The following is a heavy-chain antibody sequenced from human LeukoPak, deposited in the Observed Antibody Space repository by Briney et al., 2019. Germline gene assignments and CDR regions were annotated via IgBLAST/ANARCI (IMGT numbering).Heavy chain of an antibody. CDR3: ARGRALRFLEWLLGFDY. D-gene: IGHD3-3*01. CDR2: INHSGST. CDR1: GGSFSGYY. J-gene: IGHJ4*02. Sequence: PSETLSLTCAVYGGSFSGYYWSWIRPPPGKGLEWIGEINHSGSTNYNPSLKSRVTISVDTSKNQFSLKLSSVTAADTAVYYCARGRALRFLEWLLGFDYWGQGTLVTVSS. V-gene: IGHV4-34*01.